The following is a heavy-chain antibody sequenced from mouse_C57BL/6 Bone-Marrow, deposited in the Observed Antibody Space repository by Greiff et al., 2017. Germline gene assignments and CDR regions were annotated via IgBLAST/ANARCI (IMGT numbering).Heavy chain of an antibody. V-gene: IGHV1-69*01. Sequence: VQLQQPGAELVMPGASVKLSCKASGYTFTSSWMHWVKQRPGQGLEWIGEIDPSDSYTNYHQKFQGKSTLTVDKSSSTAYMQLSSLTSEDSAVYYCARDGYYGSSWYFDVWGTGSTVTVSS. D-gene: IGHD1-1*01. CDR3: ARDGYYGSSWYFDV. CDR2: IDPSDSYT. CDR1: GYTFTSSW. J-gene: IGHJ1*03.